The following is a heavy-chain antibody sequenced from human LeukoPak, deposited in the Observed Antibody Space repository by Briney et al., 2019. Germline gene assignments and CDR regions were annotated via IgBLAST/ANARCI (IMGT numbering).Heavy chain of an antibody. CDR3: AAGAQLPIDY. Sequence: GASVKVSCKXSGYALTELSILWVRQAPGKGLEWMGGFDSEDNEIIYAQKFQGRVTMTEDTPTDTAYMELSSLTSEDTAIYYCAAGAQLPIDYWGQGTLVTVSS. D-gene: IGHD2-2*01. CDR2: FDSEDNEI. J-gene: IGHJ4*02. V-gene: IGHV1-24*01. CDR1: GYALTELS.